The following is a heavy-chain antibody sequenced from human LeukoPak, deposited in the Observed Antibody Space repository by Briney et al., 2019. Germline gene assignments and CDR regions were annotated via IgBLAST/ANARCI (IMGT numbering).Heavy chain of an antibody. CDR3: ARAGDAFDI. J-gene: IGHJ3*02. CDR1: GFTFSDYY. V-gene: IGHV3-11*04. CDR2: ISSNSRII. Sequence: GGSLRLSCAASGFTFSDYYMSWIRQAPGKGLEWVSYISSNSRIIYYADSVKGRFTISRDNAKNSLNLQMNSLRADDTAIYYCARAGDAFDIWGLGTMVTVSS.